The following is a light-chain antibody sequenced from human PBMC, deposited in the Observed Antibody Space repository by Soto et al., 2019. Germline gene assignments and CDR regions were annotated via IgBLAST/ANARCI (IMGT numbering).Light chain of an antibody. V-gene: IGLV2-23*02. CDR3: CSYAGRSHHV. Sequence: QSVLTQPASVSGSPGQSITISCTGVSSDVGNYDLVSWYQQHPDKAPQLMIYEVTKRPSGVSNRFSGSKSGNTASLTISGLQTEDEADYYCCSYAGRSHHVFGTGTKVTVL. J-gene: IGLJ1*01. CDR1: SSDVGNYDL. CDR2: EVT.